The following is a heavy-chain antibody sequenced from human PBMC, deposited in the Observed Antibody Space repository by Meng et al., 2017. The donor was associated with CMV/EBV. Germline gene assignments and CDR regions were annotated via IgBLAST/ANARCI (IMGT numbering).Heavy chain of an antibody. D-gene: IGHD2-2*01. CDR2: ISSSSSTI. CDR1: GFTFSSYS. CDR3: AREDIVVVPAARTNYYYYYGMDV. V-gene: IGHV3-48*04. Sequence: GGSLRLSCAASGFTFSSYSMNWVRQAPGKGLEWVSYISSSSSTIYYADSVKGRFTISRDNAKNSLYLQMNSLRAEDTAVYYCAREDIVVVPAARTNYYYYYGMDVWGQGTTVTVSS. J-gene: IGHJ6*02.